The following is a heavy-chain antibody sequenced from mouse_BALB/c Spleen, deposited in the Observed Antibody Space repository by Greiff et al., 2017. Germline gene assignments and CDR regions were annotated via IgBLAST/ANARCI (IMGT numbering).Heavy chain of an antibody. CDR2: IDPETGGT. V-gene: IGHV1-15*01. Sequence: LVESGAELVRPGASVTLSCKASGYTFTDYEMHWVKQTPVHGLEWIGAIDPETGGTAYNQKFKGKATLTADKSSSTAYMELRSLTSEDSAVYYCTRGGWYQFAYWGQGTLVTVSA. CDR1: GYTFTDYE. J-gene: IGHJ3*01. D-gene: IGHD2-1*01. CDR3: TRGGWYQFAY.